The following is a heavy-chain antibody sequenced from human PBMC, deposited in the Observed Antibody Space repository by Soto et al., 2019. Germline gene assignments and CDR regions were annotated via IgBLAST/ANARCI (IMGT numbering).Heavy chain of an antibody. CDR1: GFTFSSYI. CDR2: ISSSSSYI. V-gene: IGHV3-21*01. CDR3: ARDINYDILTGSIDY. Sequence: GGSLRLSCAASGFTFSSYIMNWVRQAPGKGLEWVSSISSSSSYIYYADSVKGRFTISRDNAKNSLYLQMDSLRAEDTAVYYCARDINYDILTGSIDYWGQGTLVTVSS. J-gene: IGHJ4*02. D-gene: IGHD3-9*01.